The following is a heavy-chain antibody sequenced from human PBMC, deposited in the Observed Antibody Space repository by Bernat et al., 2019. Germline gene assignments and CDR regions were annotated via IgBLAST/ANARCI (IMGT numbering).Heavy chain of an antibody. J-gene: IGHJ4*02. V-gene: IGHV3-23*01. D-gene: IGHD3-22*01. CDR1: GFTFSTYA. CDR3: ARDRFYDSSGYHDY. CDR2: ISASGGRT. Sequence: EVQLLESGGGLVQPGGSLRLSCAASGFTFSTYALSWVRQAPGKGLEWVSVISASGGRTYSADSVKGRFTISRDNSKNTLYLQMNSLRAEDTAVYYCARDRFYDSSGYHDYWGQGTLVTVSS.